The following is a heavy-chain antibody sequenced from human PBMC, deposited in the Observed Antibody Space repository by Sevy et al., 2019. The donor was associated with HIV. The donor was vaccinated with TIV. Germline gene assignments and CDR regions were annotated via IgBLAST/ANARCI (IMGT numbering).Heavy chain of an antibody. CDR2: IYDSGRT. D-gene: IGHD3-22*01. J-gene: IGHJ4*02. CDR1: GDSLSGYQ. CDR3: ARSLNTYDGGVYQMGLDY. Sequence: SETLSLGCTVSGDSLSGYQWNWIRQSPGKGLEWIGYIYDSGRTNYNPSLKSRVTISVDTSKNQFSLNLNSVTAADTAVYYCARSLNTYDGGVYQMGLDYWGQGTLVTVSS. V-gene: IGHV4-59*01.